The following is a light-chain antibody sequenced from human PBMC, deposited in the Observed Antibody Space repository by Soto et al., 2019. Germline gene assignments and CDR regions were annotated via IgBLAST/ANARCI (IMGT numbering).Light chain of an antibody. V-gene: IGKV1-8*01. CDR3: QQYYSYPFT. J-gene: IGKJ3*01. CDR2: AAS. CDR1: QGISSY. Sequence: AIRMTQSPSSFSASTGDRVTITCRASQGISSYLAWYQQKPGKAPKLLIYAASTLQSGNPSRFSGSGSGTDFTLTISCLQSEDFATYYCQQYYSYPFTFGPGNKGDSK.